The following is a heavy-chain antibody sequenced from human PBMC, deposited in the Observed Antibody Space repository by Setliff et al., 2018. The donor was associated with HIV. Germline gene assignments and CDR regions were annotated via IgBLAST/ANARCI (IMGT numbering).Heavy chain of an antibody. V-gene: IGHV1-46*01. CDR3: ARVEGATATLTD. CDR2: MYTSGGGA. J-gene: IGHJ4*02. D-gene: IGHD1-26*01. Sequence: ASVKVSCKTSGYSFTTYYIHWMRQAPGQGLEWVGLMYTSGGGAKYAQKFQGRVTMTRDTSTRTVYMELSSLRSEDTAVYYCARVEGATATLTDWGQGTPVTVS. CDR1: GYSFTTYY.